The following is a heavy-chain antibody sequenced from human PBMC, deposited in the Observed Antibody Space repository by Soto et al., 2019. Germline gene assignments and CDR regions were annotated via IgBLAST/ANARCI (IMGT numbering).Heavy chain of an antibody. J-gene: IGHJ6*02. CDR3: ARDQAAGSFFPYSYGMDV. CDR2: ISSSGRTI. D-gene: IGHD6-13*01. Sequence: SLRLSCAASGFTFSSYEMNWVRQAPGEGLEWVSYISSSGRTIYYADSVKGRFTISRDNAKNSLDLQMNSLRAEDTAVYYCARDQAAGSFFPYSYGMDVWGQGTTVTVSS. CDR1: GFTFSSYE. V-gene: IGHV3-48*03.